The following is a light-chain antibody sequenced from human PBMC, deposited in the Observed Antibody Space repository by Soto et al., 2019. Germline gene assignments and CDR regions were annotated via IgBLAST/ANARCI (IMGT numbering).Light chain of an antibody. CDR2: RNN. V-gene: IGLV1-47*01. J-gene: IGLJ1*01. CDR3: AAWDDSLSVLYV. Sequence: QSALTQPPSAPGTPGQRVTISCSGSSSNIGSNYVYWYQQLPGTAPKLLIYRNNQRPSGVPDRFSGSKSGTSASLAISGLRSEDEADYYCAAWDDSLSVLYVFGTVTNVT. CDR1: SSNIGSNY.